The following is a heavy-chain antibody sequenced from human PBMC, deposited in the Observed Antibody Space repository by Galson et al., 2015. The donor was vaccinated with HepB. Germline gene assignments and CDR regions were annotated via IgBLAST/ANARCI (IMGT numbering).Heavy chain of an antibody. CDR3: ARNLGYSYGNDAFDI. D-gene: IGHD5-18*01. CDR1: GDSISSYY. V-gene: IGHV4-59*01. J-gene: IGHJ3*02. CDR2: IYYSGST. Sequence: QVQLQESGPGLVKPSETLSLTCTVSGDSISSYYWSWIRQPPGKGLEWIGYIYYSGSTNYSPSLKSRVTISVDSSKNQFSLKLSSVTAADTAVYYCARNLGYSYGNDAFDIWGQGTMVTVSS.